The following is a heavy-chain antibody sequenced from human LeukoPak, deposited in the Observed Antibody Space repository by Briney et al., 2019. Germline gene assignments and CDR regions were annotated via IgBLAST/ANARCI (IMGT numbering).Heavy chain of an antibody. CDR3: ASSIAAAGTWWFDP. CDR2: IYHSGST. V-gene: IGHV4-4*02. CDR1: GGSISSSNW. J-gene: IGHJ5*02. Sequence: SETLSLTCAVSGGSISSSNWWSWVRQPPGKGLEWIGEIYHSGSTNYNPSLKSRVTISVDKSKNQFSLKLTSVTAADTAVYYCASSIAAAGTWWFDPWGQGTLVTVSS. D-gene: IGHD6-13*01.